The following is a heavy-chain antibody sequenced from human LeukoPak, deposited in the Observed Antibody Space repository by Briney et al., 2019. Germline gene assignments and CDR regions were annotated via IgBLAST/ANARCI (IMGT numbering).Heavy chain of an antibody. D-gene: IGHD3-9*01. V-gene: IGHV3-30*18. CDR2: ISYDGSNK. Sequence: PGGSLILSCAASGFTFSSYGMHWVRQAPGKGLEWVAVISYDGSNKYYADSVKGRFTISRDNSKNTLYLQMNSLRAEDTAVYYCAKEGYDILTGPAYFDYWGQGTLVTVSS. J-gene: IGHJ4*02. CDR3: AKEGYDILTGPAYFDY. CDR1: GFTFSSYG.